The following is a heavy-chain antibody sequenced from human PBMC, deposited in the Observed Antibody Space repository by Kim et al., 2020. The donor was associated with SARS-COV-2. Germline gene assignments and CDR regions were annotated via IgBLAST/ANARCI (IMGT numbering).Heavy chain of an antibody. V-gene: IGHV3-30-3*01. CDR3: ERVVWGDYRGGFDY. D-gene: IGHD4-17*01. J-gene: IGHJ4*02. Sequence: GGSLRLSCAASGFTFSSYAMHWVRQAPGKGLEWVAVISYDGSNKYYADSVKGRFTISRDNSKNTLYLQMNSLRAEDTALYYCERVVWGDYRGGFDYWGQGTLVTVSS. CDR2: ISYDGSNK. CDR1: GFTFSSYA.